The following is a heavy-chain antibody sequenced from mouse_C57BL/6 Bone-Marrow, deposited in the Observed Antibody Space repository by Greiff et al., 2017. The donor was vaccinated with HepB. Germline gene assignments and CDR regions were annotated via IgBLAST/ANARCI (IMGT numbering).Heavy chain of an antibody. Sequence: VKLMESGPELVKPGASVKISCKASGYTFTDYYINWVKQRPGQGLEWIGWIFPGSGSTYYTEKFKGKATLTVDKSSSTAYMLLSSLTSEDAAVYVCARFPYDHTGGWFAYGGQGTVVTVSA. CDR2: IFPGSGST. CDR1: GYTFTDYY. CDR3: ARFPYDHTGGWFAY. J-gene: IGHJ3*01. D-gene: IGHD2-3*01. V-gene: IGHV1-75*01.